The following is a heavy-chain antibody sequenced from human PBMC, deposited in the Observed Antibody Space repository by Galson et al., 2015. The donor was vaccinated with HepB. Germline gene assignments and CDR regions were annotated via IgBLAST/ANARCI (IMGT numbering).Heavy chain of an antibody. D-gene: IGHD6-13*01. J-gene: IGHJ4*02. V-gene: IGHV1-46*03. CDR3: AGSMPATGYYFDY. Sequence: SVKVSCKASGATFTTYYMHWVRQAPGQGLEWMGIINPNSGFTDYAQKFQGRVTMSRDTSTSTVYMVLSSLTSDDTAVYYCAGSMPATGYYFDYWGQGTLVSVSS. CDR2: INPNSGFT. CDR1: GATFTTYY.